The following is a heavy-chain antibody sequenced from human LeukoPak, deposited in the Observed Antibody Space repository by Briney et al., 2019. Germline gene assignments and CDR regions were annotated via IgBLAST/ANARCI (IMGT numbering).Heavy chain of an antibody. D-gene: IGHD1-26*01. CDR1: GFTFAKYA. Sequence: GGSLRLSCAASGFTFAKYALNWFCHTPGKGLEWLSYISSTNDIYYADSVKGRFTISRDNAKQSVYLQMNSLRAEDTAVYFCARDDKWAFDYWGQGTLVTVSS. CDR3: ARDDKWAFDY. CDR2: ISSTNDI. J-gene: IGHJ4*02. V-gene: IGHV3-69-1*02.